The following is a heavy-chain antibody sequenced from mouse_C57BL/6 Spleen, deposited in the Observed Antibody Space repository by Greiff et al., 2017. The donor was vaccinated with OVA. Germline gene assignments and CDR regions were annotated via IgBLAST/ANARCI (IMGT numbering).Heavy chain of an antibody. CDR2: ISSGSSTI. Sequence: EVQGVESGGGLVKPGGSLKLSCAASGFTFSDYGMHWVRQAPAKGLAWVAYISSGSSTIYSADTVNGRFTLSRDNAKNTLFLQMTSLRSEDTDMDYGARNYGSREAWCAYWGQGTLVTVSA. V-gene: IGHV5-17*01. CDR1: GFTFSDYG. J-gene: IGHJ3*01. D-gene: IGHD1-1*01. CDR3: ARNYGSREAWCAY.